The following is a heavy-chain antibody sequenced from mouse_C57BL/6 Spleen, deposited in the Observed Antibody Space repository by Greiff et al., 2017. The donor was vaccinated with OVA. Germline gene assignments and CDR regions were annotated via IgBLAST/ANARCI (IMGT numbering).Heavy chain of an antibody. CDR1: GYAFTNYL. V-gene: IGHV1-54*01. CDR3: ARADYGSPYWYFDV. D-gene: IGHD1-1*01. J-gene: IGHJ1*03. Sequence: QVQLKESGAELVRPGTSVKVSCKASGYAFTNYLIEWVKQRPGQGLEWIGVINPGSGGTNYNEKFKGKATLTADKSSSTAYMQLSSLTSEDSAVYFCARADYGSPYWYFDVWGTGTTVTVSS. CDR2: INPGSGGT.